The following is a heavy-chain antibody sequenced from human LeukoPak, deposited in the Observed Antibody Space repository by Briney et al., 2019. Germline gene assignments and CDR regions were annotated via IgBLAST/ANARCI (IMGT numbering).Heavy chain of an antibody. Sequence: GASVKVSCTVSGYTLTELSMHWVRQAPGKGLEWMGGFDPEDGETIYAQKFQGRVTMTEDTSTDTAYMELSSLRSEDTAVYYCATGVVVVIRSIAFDIWGQGTMVTVSS. V-gene: IGHV1-24*01. D-gene: IGHD3-22*01. CDR2: FDPEDGET. J-gene: IGHJ3*02. CDR3: ATGVVVVIRSIAFDI. CDR1: GYTLTELS.